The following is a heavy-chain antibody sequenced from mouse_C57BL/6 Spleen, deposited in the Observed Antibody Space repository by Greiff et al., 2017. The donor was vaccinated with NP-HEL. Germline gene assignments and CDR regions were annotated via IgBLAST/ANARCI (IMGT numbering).Heavy chain of an antibody. V-gene: IGHV5-16*01. CDR1: GFTFSDYY. Sequence: EVKLVESEGGLVQPGSSMKLSCTASGFTFSDYYMAWVRQVPEKGLEWVANINYDGSSTYYLDSLKSRFIISRDHAKNILYLQMSSLKSEDTATYYCARDPPSYWYFDVWGTGTTVTVSS. CDR2: INYDGSST. CDR3: ARDPPSYWYFDV. J-gene: IGHJ1*03.